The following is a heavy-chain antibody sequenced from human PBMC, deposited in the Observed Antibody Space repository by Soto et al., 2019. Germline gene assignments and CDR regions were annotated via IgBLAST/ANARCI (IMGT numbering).Heavy chain of an antibody. CDR3: ARDLEQLVRHFDY. D-gene: IGHD6-13*01. V-gene: IGHV3-21*01. CDR1: GFTFYTYN. Sequence: GGSLRLSCAASGFTFYTYNMNWVRQTPGKGLEWVSSITSGSTYVSYADSVKGRFTISRDNANNLLFLQMNSLRAEDTAVYFCARDLEQLVRHFDYWGQGALVTVSS. CDR2: ITSGSTYV. J-gene: IGHJ4*02.